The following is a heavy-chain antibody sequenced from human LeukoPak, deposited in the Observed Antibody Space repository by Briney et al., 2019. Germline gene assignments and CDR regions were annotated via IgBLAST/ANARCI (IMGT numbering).Heavy chain of an antibody. CDR1: GFALSGSA. CDR2: IRSRANTYAT. V-gene: IGHV3-73*01. D-gene: IGHD2-21*02. J-gene: IGHJ3*02. CDR3: TRPGAYCGGDCFDAFDI. Sequence: GGSLRLSCAASGFALSGSAVHWVRQASGKGLEWVGRIRSRANTYATAYAASVKGRFTISRDDSKNTAYLQMNSLKTEDTAVYYCTRPGAYCGGDCFDAFDIWGQGTMVTVSS.